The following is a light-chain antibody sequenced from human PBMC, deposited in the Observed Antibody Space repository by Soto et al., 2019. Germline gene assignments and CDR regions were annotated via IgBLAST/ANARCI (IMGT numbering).Light chain of an antibody. CDR3: QQDEAYPSN. CDR2: GAS. CDR1: QGISTS. J-gene: IGKJ2*01. Sequence: LPITHSACSVSASVVNRVTIICRASQGISTSLAWFQQKPGKAPVSLIYGASALQSGVPSKFSGSGSGTHFTLTINSLQPEDFATYFCQQDEAYPSNLGQGTKVEIK. V-gene: IGKV1-16*02.